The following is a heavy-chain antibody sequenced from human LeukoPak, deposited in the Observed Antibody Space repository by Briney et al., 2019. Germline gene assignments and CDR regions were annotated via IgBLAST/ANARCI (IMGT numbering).Heavy chain of an antibody. Sequence: SETLSLTCTVSGGSISSYYWSWIRQPAGKGLEWIGHIYTSGSTKYNPSLKGRVTMSVDTSKNQFSLNLSSVTAADTAVYYCARELGYCSSTSCYVSFDIWGQGTMVTVSS. V-gene: IGHV4-4*07. CDR3: ARELGYCSSTSCYVSFDI. D-gene: IGHD2-2*01. CDR2: IYTSGST. J-gene: IGHJ3*02. CDR1: GGSISSYY.